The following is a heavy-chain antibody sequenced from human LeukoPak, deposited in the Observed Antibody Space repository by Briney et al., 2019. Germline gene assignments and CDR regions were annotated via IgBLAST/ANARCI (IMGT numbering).Heavy chain of an antibody. J-gene: IGHJ4*02. CDR2: IYYSGST. CDR1: GGSISSYY. V-gene: IGHV4-59*01. CDR3: ARGGLWFGESLDY. Sequence: PSETLSLTCTVSGGSISSYYWSWIRQPPGKGLEWIGYIYYSGSTNYNPSLKSRVTISVDTSKNQFSLKLSSVTAADTAVYYCARGGLWFGESLDYWGQGTLVAVSS. D-gene: IGHD3-10*01.